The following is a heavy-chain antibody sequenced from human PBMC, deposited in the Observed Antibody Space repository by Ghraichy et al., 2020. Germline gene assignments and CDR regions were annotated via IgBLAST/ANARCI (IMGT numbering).Heavy chain of an antibody. J-gene: IGHJ3*02. CDR2: IVVGSDNT. Sequence: SVKVSCKTSGFTSTSSAVQWVRQARGQRLEWIGWIVVGSDNTNYAQKFQERVTITRDMSTSTAYMELSSLRSEDTAVYYCAALGFVSPDVFDIWGQGTMVTVSS. V-gene: IGHV1-58*01. CDR3: AALGFVSPDVFDI. CDR1: GFTSTSSA.